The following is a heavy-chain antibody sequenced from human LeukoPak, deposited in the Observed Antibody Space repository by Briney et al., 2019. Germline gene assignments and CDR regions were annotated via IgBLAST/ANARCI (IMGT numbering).Heavy chain of an antibody. CDR2: ISSGSAYI. D-gene: IGHD4-17*01. J-gene: IGHJ2*01. CDR3: ARDNGDFGKHWFFDL. V-gene: IGHV3-21*01. CDR1: GFTFSSYG. Sequence: GGSLRLSCAASGFTFSSYGMNWVRQAPGKGLEWVSLISSGSAYIYYADSVKGRFTISRGNAKNSVYLQMNSLRAEDTAVYYCARDNGDFGKHWFFDLWGRGTLVTVSS.